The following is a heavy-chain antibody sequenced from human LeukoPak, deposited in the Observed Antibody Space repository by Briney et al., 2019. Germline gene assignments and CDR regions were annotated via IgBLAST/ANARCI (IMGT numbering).Heavy chain of an antibody. CDR2: IKEDGSEK. CDR3: ARVSEDYSSGWYEEYFQY. J-gene: IGHJ1*01. CDR1: RFTFSSYW. D-gene: IGHD6-19*01. Sequence: PGGSLRLSCAASRFTFSSYWMTWVRQAPGKGLEWVANIKEDGSEKYYVGSVKGRFTISRDNAENSLYLQMNSLRAEDTAVYYCARVSEDYSSGWYEEYFQYWGQGTLVIVSS. V-gene: IGHV3-7*05.